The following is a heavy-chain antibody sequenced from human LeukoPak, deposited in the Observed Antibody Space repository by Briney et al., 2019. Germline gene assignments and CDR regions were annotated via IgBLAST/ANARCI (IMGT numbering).Heavy chain of an antibody. CDR1: GGSISSGSYY. D-gene: IGHD4-23*01. Sequence: SETLSLTCTVSGGSISSGSYYWSWIRQPAGKGLEWIGRIYTSGSTNYNPSLKSRVTISVDTSKNQFSLKLSSVTAADTAVYYCARDREVTPYYFDYWDQGTLVTVSS. CDR2: IYTSGST. CDR3: ARDREVTPYYFDY. V-gene: IGHV4-61*02. J-gene: IGHJ4*02.